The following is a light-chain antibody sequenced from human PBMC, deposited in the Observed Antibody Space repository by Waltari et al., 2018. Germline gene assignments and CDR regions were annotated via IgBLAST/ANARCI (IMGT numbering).Light chain of an antibody. J-gene: IGLJ2*01. CDR3: SSYTSSNTLLV. CDR1: SRDVGAYNY. Sequence: QSALTQPASVSGSPGQSITISCTGTSRDVGAYNYVSWYQQNPDKAPKLMIFVVSNGPSGVSNRFSVSKSGNTASLTISGLQAEDEADYYCSSYTSSNTLLVFGGGTKLTVL. V-gene: IGLV2-14*03. CDR2: VVS.